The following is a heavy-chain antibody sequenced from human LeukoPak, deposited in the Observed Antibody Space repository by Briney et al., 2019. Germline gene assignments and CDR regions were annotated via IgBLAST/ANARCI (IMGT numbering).Heavy chain of an antibody. CDR2: IHYSGST. D-gene: IGHD2-8*01. Sequence: SETLSLTCTVSGGSISSYYWSWIRQPPGKGLEWFGSIHYSGSTNYNPSLKSRVTISVDTSKNQFSLKLSSVTAADTAVYYCARDRGRGGSLVLDYWGQGTLVTVSS. CDR3: ARDRGRGGSLVLDY. CDR1: GGSISSYY. J-gene: IGHJ4*02. V-gene: IGHV4-59*12.